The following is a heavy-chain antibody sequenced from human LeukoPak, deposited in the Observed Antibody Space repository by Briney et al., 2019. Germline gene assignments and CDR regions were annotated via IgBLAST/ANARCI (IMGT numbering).Heavy chain of an antibody. J-gene: IGHJ6*03. CDR1: VDSVSSNIAA. Sequence: SQTLALTRAISVDSVSSNIAAWNWIRQSPTRGLERLGRTHYSSRWYNDYAVSVKSRITIYADTSKNQFSLQLNSVTPEDTAVYYCARSQGDMDVWGKGTSVTVSS. CDR2: THYSSRWYN. V-gene: IGHV6-1*01. CDR3: ARSQGDMDV. D-gene: IGHD1-26*01.